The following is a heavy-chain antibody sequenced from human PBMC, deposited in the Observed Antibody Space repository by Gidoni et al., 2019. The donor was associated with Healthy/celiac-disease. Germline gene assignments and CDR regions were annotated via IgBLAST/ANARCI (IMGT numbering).Heavy chain of an antibody. D-gene: IGHD3-10*01. V-gene: IGHV3-9*01. CDR1: GFTFDDYA. CDR2: ISWNSGSI. CDR3: AKDKDGSGSYYNSFDY. J-gene: IGHJ4*02. Sequence: EVQLVESGGGLVQPGRSLRLSCAASGFTFDDYAMHWVRQAPGKGLEWVSGISWNSGSIGYADSVKGRFTISRDNAKNSLYLQMNSLRAEDTALYYCAKDKDGSGSYYNSFDYWGQGTLVTVSS.